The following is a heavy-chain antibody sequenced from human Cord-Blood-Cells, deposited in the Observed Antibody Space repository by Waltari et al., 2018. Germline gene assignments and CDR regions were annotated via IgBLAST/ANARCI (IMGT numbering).Heavy chain of an antibody. J-gene: IGHJ2*01. Sequence: QVQLQQWGAGLLKPSETLSLTCAVYGGSFSGYYWRWIRHPPGKGLEWIGEINHSGSTNYNPSLKSRVTISVDTSKNQFSLKLSSVTAADTAVYYCARGGVTAMAYYWYFDLWGRGTLVTVSS. D-gene: IGHD5-18*01. CDR3: ARGGVTAMAYYWYFDL. CDR1: GGSFSGYY. V-gene: IGHV4-34*01. CDR2: INHSGST.